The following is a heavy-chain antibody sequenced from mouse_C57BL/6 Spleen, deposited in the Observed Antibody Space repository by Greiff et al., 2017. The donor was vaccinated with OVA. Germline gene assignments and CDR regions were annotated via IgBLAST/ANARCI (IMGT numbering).Heavy chain of an antibody. CDR3: TTGGSSLLWYFDV. CDR2: IDPETGDT. J-gene: IGHJ1*03. Sequence: EVQLQESGAELVRPGASVKLSCTASGFNIKDDYMHWVKPRPEQGLEWIGWIDPETGDTEYASKFQGKATITADTSSNTAYLQLSSLTSEDTAVYYCTTGGSSLLWYFDVWGTGTTVTVSS. V-gene: IGHV14-4*01. CDR1: GFNIKDDY. D-gene: IGHD1-1*01.